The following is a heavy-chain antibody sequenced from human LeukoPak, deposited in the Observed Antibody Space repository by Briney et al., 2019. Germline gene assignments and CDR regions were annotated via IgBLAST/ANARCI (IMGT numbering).Heavy chain of an antibody. Sequence: SETLSLTCAVSGYSISSGYYWGWIRPPPGKGLEWIGSIYHSGSTYYNPSLKSRVTISVDTSKNQFSLKLSSVTAADTAVYYCARDSSGWYKDYWGQGTLVTVSS. CDR2: IYHSGST. D-gene: IGHD6-19*01. V-gene: IGHV4-38-2*02. J-gene: IGHJ4*02. CDR1: GYSISSGYY. CDR3: ARDSSGWYKDY.